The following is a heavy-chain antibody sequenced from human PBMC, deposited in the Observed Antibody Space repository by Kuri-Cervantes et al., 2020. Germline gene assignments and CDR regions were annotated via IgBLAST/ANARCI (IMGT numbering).Heavy chain of an antibody. CDR2: MSYDGSNK. CDR3: AKDLGFSSGYYQGMDY. CDR1: GFTFSRYA. D-gene: IGHD3-22*01. Sequence: GESLKISCAASGFTFSRYAMHWVRQAPGKGLEWVAVMSYDGSNKYYADSVKGRFTISRDNPKNTLFLQMNSLRAEDTAVYYCAKDLGFSSGYYQGMDYWGQGTLVTVSS. V-gene: IGHV3-30*18. J-gene: IGHJ4*02.